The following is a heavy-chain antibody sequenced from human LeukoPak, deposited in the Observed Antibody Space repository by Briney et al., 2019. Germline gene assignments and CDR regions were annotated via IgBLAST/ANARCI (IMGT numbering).Heavy chain of an antibody. Sequence: GASVKVSCKVSGYTLTELSMHWVRQAPGKGLGWMGGFDPEDGETIYAQKFQGRVTMTEDTSTDTAYMELSSLRSEDTAVYYCATDGSSSWYSSSLRSWGQGTLVTVSS. J-gene: IGHJ4*02. D-gene: IGHD6-13*01. CDR2: FDPEDGET. V-gene: IGHV1-24*01. CDR1: GYTLTELS. CDR3: ATDGSSSWYSSSLRS.